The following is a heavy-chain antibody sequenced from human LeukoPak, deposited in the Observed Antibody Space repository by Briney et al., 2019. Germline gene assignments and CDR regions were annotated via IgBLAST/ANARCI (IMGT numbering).Heavy chain of an antibody. CDR2: ISGRGGST. CDR1: GFTFSNYA. D-gene: IGHD5-24*01. CDR3: ARGRGVLGYNFFDF. J-gene: IGHJ4*02. Sequence: GGSLRLSCAASGFTFSNYAMIWVRQAPGKGLEWVSAISGRGGSTYYAGSVKGRFSISRDNSKNTLFLQMNSLRADDTAVYYCARGRGVLGYNFFDFWGQGTHVTVSS. V-gene: IGHV3-23*01.